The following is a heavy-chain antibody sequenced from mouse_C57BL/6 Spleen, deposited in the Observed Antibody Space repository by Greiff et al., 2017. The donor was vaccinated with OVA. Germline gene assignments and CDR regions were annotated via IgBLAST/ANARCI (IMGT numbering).Heavy chain of an antibody. CDR2: INPSSGYT. D-gene: IGHD1-1*01. CDR1: GYTFTSYT. CDR3: ARMDATVDWSFDV. Sequence: QVQLQQSGAELARPGASVKMSCKASGYTFTSYTMHWVKQRPGQGLEWIGYINPSSGYTKYNQKFKDKATLTADKSSSTAYMQLRSLTSEDSAVYYCARMDATVDWSFDVWGTGTTVTVSS. J-gene: IGHJ1*03. V-gene: IGHV1-4*01.